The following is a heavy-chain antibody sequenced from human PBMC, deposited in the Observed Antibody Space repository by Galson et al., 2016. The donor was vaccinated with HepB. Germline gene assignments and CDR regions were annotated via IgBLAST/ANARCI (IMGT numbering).Heavy chain of an antibody. CDR3: AIATMVVTPYVFDC. D-gene: IGHD2-21*02. CDR2: FIPIFGTA. J-gene: IGHJ4*02. Sequence: SVKVSCKAYGGTFSNYAINWVRQAPGQALEWMGGFIPIFGTANYAQKVLGRVTVTADEFTSTAYMDVSSLRSEDTAVYYCAIATMVVTPYVFDCWGQGTLVTVSS. V-gene: IGHV1-69*13. CDR1: GGTFSNYA.